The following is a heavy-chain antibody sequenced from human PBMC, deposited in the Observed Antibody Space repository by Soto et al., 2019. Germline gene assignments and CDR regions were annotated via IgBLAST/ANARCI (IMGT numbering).Heavy chain of an antibody. CDR1: GDTFSSYV. D-gene: IGHD4-17*01. CDR3: ARITMTTVTVWFDP. CDR2: IIPMFGTS. V-gene: IGHV1-69*01. Sequence: QVQLVQSGAEVKKPGSSVKVSCKASGDTFSSYVLSWVRQAPGQGLEWMGGIIPMFGTSNYTQKFQGRVTITADESPSTAYMELSSLRSEDTAVYYCARITMTTVTVWFDPWGQGTLVTVSS. J-gene: IGHJ5*02.